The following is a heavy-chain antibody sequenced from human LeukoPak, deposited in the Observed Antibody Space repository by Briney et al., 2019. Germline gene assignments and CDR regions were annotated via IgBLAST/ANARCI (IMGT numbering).Heavy chain of an antibody. Sequence: SETLSLTSTVSGGSISSYYWSWIRQPPGKGLEWIGYIYYSGSTNYNPSLKSRVTISVDTSKNQFSLKLSSVTAADTAVYYCARVDGGGDAFDIWGQGTMVTVSS. CDR2: IYYSGST. D-gene: IGHD3-10*01. V-gene: IGHV4-59*01. CDR3: ARVDGGGDAFDI. CDR1: GGSISSYY. J-gene: IGHJ3*02.